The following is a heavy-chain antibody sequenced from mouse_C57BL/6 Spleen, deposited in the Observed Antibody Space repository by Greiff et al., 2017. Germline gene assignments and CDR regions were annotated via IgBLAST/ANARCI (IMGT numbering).Heavy chain of an antibody. V-gene: IGHV1-18*01. CDR2: INPNNGGT. CDR3: ARSRGYDYDGGYYYAMDY. D-gene: IGHD2-4*01. Sequence: LVEPGASVKIPSKASGYTFTDYNMDWVKQSHGKSLEWIGDINPNNGGTIYNQKFKGKATLTVDKSSSTAYMELRSLTSEDTAVYYCARSRGYDYDGGYYYAMDYWGQGTSVTVSS. CDR1: GYTFTDYN. J-gene: IGHJ4*01.